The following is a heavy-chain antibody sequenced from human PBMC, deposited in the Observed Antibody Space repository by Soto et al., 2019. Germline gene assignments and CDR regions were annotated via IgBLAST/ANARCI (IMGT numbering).Heavy chain of an antibody. CDR1: GGSISSSSYY. Sequence: PSETLSLTCTVSGGSISSSSYYWGWIRQPPGKGLEWIGSIYYSGSTYYNPSLKSRVTISVDTSKNQFSLKLSSVTAADTAVYYCARHVSSGFPVGYYYGMDVWGQGTTVTVSS. CDR2: IYYSGST. CDR3: ARHVSSGFPVGYYYGMDV. V-gene: IGHV4-39*01. J-gene: IGHJ6*02. D-gene: IGHD6-19*01.